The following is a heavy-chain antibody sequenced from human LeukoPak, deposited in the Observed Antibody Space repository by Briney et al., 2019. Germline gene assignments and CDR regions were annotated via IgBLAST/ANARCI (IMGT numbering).Heavy chain of an antibody. J-gene: IGHJ5*02. CDR2: INSDGINT. Sequence: GSLRLSCAASGFTFSNYWMHCVRQAPGKVLGWVSRINSDGINTTYPGSGKGRFTISRDNAKNTLNLQMNSLRAEDTAVYYCARDLGQYYDTSDNWFDPWGQGTLVTVSS. D-gene: IGHD3-22*01. CDR1: GFTFSNYW. V-gene: IGHV3-74*01. CDR3: ARDLGQYYDTSDNWFDP.